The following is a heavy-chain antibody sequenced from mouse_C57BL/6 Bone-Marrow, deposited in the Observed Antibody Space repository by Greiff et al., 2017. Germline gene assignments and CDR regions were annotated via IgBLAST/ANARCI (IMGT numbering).Heavy chain of an antibody. D-gene: IGHD2-3*01. J-gene: IGHJ4*01. CDR3: ATRYDGYYFYAMDY. Sequence: QVQLQQSGPELVKPGASVKISCKASGYTFTDYYINWVKQRPGQGLEWIGWIFPGSGSTYYNEKFKGKATLTVEQSSSTAYMLLRSLTSADSAVCFCATRYDGYYFYAMDYWGQGTSGTGSS. CDR2: IFPGSGST. CDR1: GYTFTDYY. V-gene: IGHV1-75*01.